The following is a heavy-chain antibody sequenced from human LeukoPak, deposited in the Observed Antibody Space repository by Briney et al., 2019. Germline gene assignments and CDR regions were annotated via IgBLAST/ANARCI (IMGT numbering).Heavy chain of an antibody. CDR3: ARDPGAYSSSPIDY. V-gene: IGHV3-21*01. CDR2: ISSSSSYI. D-gene: IGHD6-6*01. Sequence: NLGGSLRLSCAASGFTFSSLTMNWVRQAPGKGLEWVSSISSSSSYIYSADSVKGRFTISRDNARNSLYLRMNSLRAEDTAVYYCARDPGAYSSSPIDYWGQGTLVTVSS. J-gene: IGHJ4*02. CDR1: GFTFSSLT.